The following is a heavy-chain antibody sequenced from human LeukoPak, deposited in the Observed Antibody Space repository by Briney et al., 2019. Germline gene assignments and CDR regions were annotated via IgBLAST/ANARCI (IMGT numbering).Heavy chain of an antibody. V-gene: IGHV4-59*08. J-gene: IGHJ3*01. CDR3: ARHVTISGPYDASDV. D-gene: IGHD5-24*01. CDR1: GDSISSYY. Sequence: TSETLPLTCTVSGDSISSYYWSWIRQPPGKGLEWVGYIYYSGGTDYNPYLKSRVTISVDTSKNQFSLKLRSVTAADTAVYYCARHVTISGPYDASDVWGQGTMVTVS. CDR2: IYYSGGT.